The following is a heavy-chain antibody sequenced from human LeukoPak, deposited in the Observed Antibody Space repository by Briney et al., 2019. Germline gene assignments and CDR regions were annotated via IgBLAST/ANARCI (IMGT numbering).Heavy chain of an antibody. CDR1: GFTFSSYG. CDR3: ARGNFASAAGIVDWFDP. CDR2: IWYDGSNK. D-gene: IGHD6-13*01. Sequence: PGGSLRLSCAASGFTFSSYGMHGVRQAPGKGLEGVAVIWYDGSNKYYADSAKGRFTISRDNSKNTLYLQMNSLRAEDTAVYYCARGNFASAAGIVDWFDPWGQGTLVTVSS. J-gene: IGHJ5*02. V-gene: IGHV3-33*01.